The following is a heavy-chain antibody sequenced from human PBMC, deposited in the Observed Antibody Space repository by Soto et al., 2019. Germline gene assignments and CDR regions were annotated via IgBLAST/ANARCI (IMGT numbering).Heavy chain of an antibody. CDR2: ISPYDDKT. CDR1: GYTFIKYG. Sequence: GASVKVSCKASGYTFIKYGIAWVRQAPGQGLEWMGWISPYDDKTIYAQTFQGRVTLTADRSTRTVYLDLRSLKSNDTAVYYCGRGGFYENVGGKLSHYVLEKWGQGTSVTVSS. V-gene: IGHV1-18*01. D-gene: IGHD3-16*01. J-gene: IGHJ6*02. CDR3: GRGGFYENVGGKLSHYVLEK.